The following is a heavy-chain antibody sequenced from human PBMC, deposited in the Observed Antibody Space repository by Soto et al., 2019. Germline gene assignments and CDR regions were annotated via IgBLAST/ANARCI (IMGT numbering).Heavy chain of an antibody. CDR2: MNPKSGDT. CDR1: GYTFTSYE. Sequence: QVQLVQSGAEVKKPGASVKVSCKASGYTFTSYEINGVRQATGQGLEWMGWMNPKSGDTGYAQKFQGRVTMTRNTSISTAYMELSSLTSEDTAVYYCPRGELLWLGEVLRWCQGNLVTVSS. D-gene: IGHD3-10*01. CDR3: PRGELLWLGEVLR. V-gene: IGHV1-8*01. J-gene: IGHJ4*02.